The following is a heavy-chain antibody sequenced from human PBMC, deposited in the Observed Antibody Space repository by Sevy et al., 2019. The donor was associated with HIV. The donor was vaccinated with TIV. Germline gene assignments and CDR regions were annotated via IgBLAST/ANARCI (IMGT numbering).Heavy chain of an antibody. CDR2: ISGISNYI. V-gene: IGHV3-21*01. CDR3: ARGAQTYDAFDV. J-gene: IGHJ3*01. CDR1: GFTFSSYS. Sequence: GESLKISCAASGFTFSSYSINWVRQAPGKGLEWVSFISGISNYIYYADSLKGRFSISRDNAKDSAYLHMNSLRAEDTAIYYCARGAQTYDAFDVWGQGTMVTVSS.